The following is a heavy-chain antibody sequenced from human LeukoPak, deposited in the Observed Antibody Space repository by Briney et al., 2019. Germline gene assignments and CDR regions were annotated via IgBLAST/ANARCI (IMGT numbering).Heavy chain of an antibody. V-gene: IGHV3-23*01. CDR2: ISGSGGST. D-gene: IGHD3-10*01. CDR3: ARGDIVLLWFGESHFDY. J-gene: IGHJ4*02. CDR1: GFTFSSYA. Sequence: GGSLRLSCAASGFTFSSYAMSWVRQAPGKGLEWVSAISGSGGSTYYADSVKGRFTISRDNSKNTLYLQMNSLRAEDTAVYYCARGDIVLLWFGESHFDYWGQGTLVTVSS.